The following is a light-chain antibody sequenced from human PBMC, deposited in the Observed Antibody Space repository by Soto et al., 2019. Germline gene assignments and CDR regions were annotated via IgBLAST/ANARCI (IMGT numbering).Light chain of an antibody. J-gene: IGKJ1*01. CDR2: GAS. CDR3: QQSYSSPWT. CDR1: QSVSNRD. V-gene: IGKV3-20*01. Sequence: ENVLTQSPGTLSLSPGERATLSCRASQSVSNRDLSWYQQKPGQAPRLLIYGASNRATGIPDRFSGGGSGTDFALTINRLEPEDFAVYYCQQSYSSPWTFGQGTKGDIK.